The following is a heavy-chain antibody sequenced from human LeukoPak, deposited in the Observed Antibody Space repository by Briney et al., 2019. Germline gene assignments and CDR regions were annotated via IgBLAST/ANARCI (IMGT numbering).Heavy chain of an antibody. CDR3: ARTRAPYYYGAGSPDF. V-gene: IGHV7-4-1*02. Sequence: ASVKVSSKASGYTFTSYAMNWVRQAPGQGLGWMGWINTNTGSPRYAQDFTGRFVFSLDTSLSTTYLQISSLKSEDTAIYYCARTRAPYYYGAGSPDFWGQGTLVTVSS. J-gene: IGHJ4*02. CDR2: INTNTGSP. CDR1: GYTFTSYA. D-gene: IGHD3-10*01.